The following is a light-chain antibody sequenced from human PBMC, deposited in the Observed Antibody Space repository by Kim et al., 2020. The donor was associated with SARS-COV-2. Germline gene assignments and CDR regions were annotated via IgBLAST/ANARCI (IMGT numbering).Light chain of an antibody. CDR2: GAS. V-gene: IGKV3-20*01. CDR3: QQYGIAPPFT. J-gene: IGKJ2*01. CDR1: QSVSSSN. Sequence: SPGESATLSCRASQSVSSSNLAWYQQKPGRAPRLLMYGASSRATGIPDRFSGSGSGTDFILNISRLEPEDFAVYYCQQYGIAPPFTFGQGTKLEI.